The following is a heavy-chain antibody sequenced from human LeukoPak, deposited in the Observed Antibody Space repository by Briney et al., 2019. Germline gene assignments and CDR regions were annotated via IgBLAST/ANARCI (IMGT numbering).Heavy chain of an antibody. Sequence: SETLSLTCTVSGDSYTSPYWSWVRQPPGEGLEWVGSFFSNGKTYYNPSLNNRLIISGDTSKNQFSLTLMSVTAADTAVYYCARGEAVPFIGPIAPLDHWGQGTLVTVSS. CDR1: GDSYTSPY. J-gene: IGHJ4*02. D-gene: IGHD6-13*01. CDR2: FFSNGKT. CDR3: ARGEAVPFIGPIAPLDH. V-gene: IGHV4-59*11.